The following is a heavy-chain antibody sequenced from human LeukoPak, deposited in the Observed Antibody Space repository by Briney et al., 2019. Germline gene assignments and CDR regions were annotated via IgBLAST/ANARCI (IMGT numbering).Heavy chain of an antibody. CDR3: AKDFDYYDTSDYFFLAVFDY. V-gene: IGHV3-23*01. J-gene: IGHJ4*02. Sequence: PGGSLRLSCAASGLSFSTFAMSWVRQGPATGLEWVSSIRGNGETFYADSVKGRFSLSSDSSRNTVYLEMSSLRTEDTAVYYCAKDFDYYDTSDYFFLAVFDYWGQGTLVTVSS. CDR1: GLSFSTFA. D-gene: IGHD3-22*01. CDR2: IRGNGET.